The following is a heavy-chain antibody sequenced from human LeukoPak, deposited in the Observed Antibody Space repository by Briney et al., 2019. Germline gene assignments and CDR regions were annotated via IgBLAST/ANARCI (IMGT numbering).Heavy chain of an antibody. J-gene: IGHJ6*02. CDR2: ISSSSSYI. D-gene: IGHD4-17*01. Sequence: GSLRLSCAASGFTFSSYSMNWVRQAPGKGLEWVSSISSSSSYIYYADSVKGRFTISRDNAKNSLYLQMNSLKTEDTAVYYCARDWANYGDHYVYYYHYGMDVWGQGTTVTVSS. CDR1: GFTFSSYS. CDR3: ARDWANYGDHYVYYYHYGMDV. V-gene: IGHV3-21*04.